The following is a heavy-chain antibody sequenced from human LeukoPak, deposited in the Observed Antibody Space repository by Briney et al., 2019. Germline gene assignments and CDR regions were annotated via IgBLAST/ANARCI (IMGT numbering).Heavy chain of an antibody. J-gene: IGHJ4*02. Sequence: GESLKISCKGSEYSFTSYWIGWVRQMPGKGLEWMGIIYPGDSDTRYSPSFQGQVTISADKSISTAYLQWSSLKASDTAMYYCARPPYSGYDLYDGRFDYWGQGTLVTVSS. V-gene: IGHV5-51*01. CDR3: ARPPYSGYDLYDGRFDY. CDR1: EYSFTSYW. CDR2: IYPGDSDT. D-gene: IGHD5-12*01.